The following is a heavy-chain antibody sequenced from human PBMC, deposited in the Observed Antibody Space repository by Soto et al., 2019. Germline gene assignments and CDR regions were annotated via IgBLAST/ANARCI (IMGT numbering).Heavy chain of an antibody. D-gene: IGHD1-26*01. J-gene: IGHJ4*02. CDR3: ARGLGRD. CDR2: INHSGST. V-gene: IGHV4-34*01. Sequence: QVQLQQWGAGLLKPSETLSLTCAVYGGSFGGYYWSWIRQPPGKGLEWIGEINHSGSTNYNPSLKSRVTISVDTSKNQFSLKLSSVTAADTAVYYCARGLGRDRGQGTLVTVSS. CDR1: GGSFGGYY.